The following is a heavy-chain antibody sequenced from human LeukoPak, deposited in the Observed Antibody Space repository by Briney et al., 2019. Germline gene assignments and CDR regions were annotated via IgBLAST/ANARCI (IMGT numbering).Heavy chain of an antibody. CDR1: GITFENYA. V-gene: IGHV3-9*01. CDR2: INWNSRNI. J-gene: IGHJ3*02. CDR3: AKANSGTYSGTFDI. D-gene: IGHD1-26*01. Sequence: GGSLRLSCAASGITFENYAMHWVRQAPGKGLEWVSGINWNSRNIGYEDAVKGRLTISRDNAKNPLFLQMNSLKPEDTAMYFCAKANSGTYSGTFDIWGQGTMVTVSS.